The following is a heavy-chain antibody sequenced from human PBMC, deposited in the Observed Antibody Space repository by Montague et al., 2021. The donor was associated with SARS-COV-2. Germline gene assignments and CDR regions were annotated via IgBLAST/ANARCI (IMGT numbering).Heavy chain of an antibody. D-gene: IGHD6-13*01. Sequence: SLRLSCAASGFTFSSYAMTWVRQPPGKGLEWVSVIYSSGSTTYYXDSVKVRFTISSDDSKNTLFLQMNSLRLEDTATYYCAQISSSSHYWGQGALVTVSS. V-gene: IGHV3-23*03. CDR1: GFTFSSYA. J-gene: IGHJ4*02. CDR3: AQISSSSHY. CDR2: IYSSGSTT.